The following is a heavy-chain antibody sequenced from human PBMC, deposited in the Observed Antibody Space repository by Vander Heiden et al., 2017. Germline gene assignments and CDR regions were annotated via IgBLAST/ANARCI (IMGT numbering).Heavy chain of an antibody. J-gene: IGHJ6*02. CDR3: AKSYYPHQLHLIGHYGLDV. Sequence: QVQLVESGGGVVQPGRSLRLSCTASGFTFSHYGMHWVRQAPGKGLECVAVISDDGRDEDYADSVQGRFTISRDNFKHTVSLQMNNLRVEDTAEYYCAKSYYPHQLHLIGHYGLDVWGQGITVIVSS. CDR1: GFTFSHYG. V-gene: IGHV3-30*18. CDR2: ISDDGRDE. D-gene: IGHD1-7*01.